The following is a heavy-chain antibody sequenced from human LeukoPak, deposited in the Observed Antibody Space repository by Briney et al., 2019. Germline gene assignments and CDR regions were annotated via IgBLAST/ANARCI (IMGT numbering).Heavy chain of an antibody. CDR1: GFTFSSYA. Sequence: GGSLRLSCAASGFTFSSYAMHWVRQAPGKGLEWVAVISYDGSNKYYADSVKGRFTISRDNSKNTLYLQMNSLRAEDTAVYYCARLGARQMLEYWGQGTLVTVSS. CDR3: ARLGARQMLEY. D-gene: IGHD4-17*01. CDR2: ISYDGSNK. J-gene: IGHJ4*02. V-gene: IGHV3-30-3*01.